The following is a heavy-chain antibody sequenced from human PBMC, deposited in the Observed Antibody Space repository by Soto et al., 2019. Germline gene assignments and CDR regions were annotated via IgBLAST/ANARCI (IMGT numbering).Heavy chain of an antibody. CDR1: GFTVSSNY. Sequence: EVQLVESGGGLIQPGGSLRLSCAASGFTVSSNYMSWVRQAPGKGLEWVSVIYSGGTTYYADSVRGRFTISRDNSKNTLYLQMTSLRAEDTAVYDCATSSSVEKQWLSPFDYWGQGTLVTVSS. CDR2: IYSGGTT. J-gene: IGHJ4*02. CDR3: ATSSSVEKQWLSPFDY. V-gene: IGHV3-53*01. D-gene: IGHD6-19*01.